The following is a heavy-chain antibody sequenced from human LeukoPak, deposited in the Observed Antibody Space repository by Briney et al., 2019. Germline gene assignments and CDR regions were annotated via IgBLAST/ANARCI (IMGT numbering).Heavy chain of an antibody. Sequence: GGSLRLSCAASGFTFSSYWMSWVRQAPGKGLEWVANIKQDGSEKYYVDSVKGRFTIARDNAKNSLYLQMNSLRAEDTAVYYWARDRCGSGWYLFSYWGQGTLVTVSS. D-gene: IGHD6-19*01. CDR3: ARDRCGSGWYLFSY. J-gene: IGHJ4*02. CDR2: IKQDGSEK. CDR1: GFTFSSYW. V-gene: IGHV3-7*03.